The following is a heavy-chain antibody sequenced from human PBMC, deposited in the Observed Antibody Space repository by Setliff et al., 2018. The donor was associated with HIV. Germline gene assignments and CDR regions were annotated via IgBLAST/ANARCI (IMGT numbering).Heavy chain of an antibody. J-gene: IGHJ4*02. CDR2: IKPDGSSK. V-gene: IGHV3-7*01. CDR3: AKDLVTTTGPDY. D-gene: IGHD1-1*01. CDR1: GFTFSTFW. Sequence: GGSLRLSCAASGFTFSTFWMGWVRQAPGKGREWVAHIKPDGSSKKYVDSVKGRFTISRDNAKDSLYLQMHSLRAEDTAVYYCAKDLVTTTGPDYWGQGTLVTVSS.